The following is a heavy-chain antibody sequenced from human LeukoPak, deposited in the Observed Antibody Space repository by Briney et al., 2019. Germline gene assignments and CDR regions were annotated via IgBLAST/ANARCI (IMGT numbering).Heavy chain of an antibody. CDR2: ISYSGIT. V-gene: IGHV4-59*08. CDR1: GGAISTYY. CDR3: ARRGYCSGGTCYVLEY. Sequence: PSETLSLTCIVPGGAISTYYWNRIRQPPGKGLEWIGYISYSGITNYNPSLKSRVTISVDTSKNQLSLKLSSVTAADTAVYYCARRGYCSGGTCYVLEYWGQGTPVTVSS. D-gene: IGHD2-15*01. J-gene: IGHJ4*02.